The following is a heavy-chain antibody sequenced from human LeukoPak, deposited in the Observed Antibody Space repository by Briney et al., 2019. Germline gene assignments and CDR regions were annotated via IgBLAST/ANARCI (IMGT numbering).Heavy chain of an antibody. D-gene: IGHD6-19*01. J-gene: IGHJ4*02. Sequence: GGSLRLSCAASGFTFSSYSMNWVRQAPGKGLEWVSSISSSGSYIYYADSVKGRFTISRDNAQNSLYLQMNSLRAEDTAVYYCARDRAVAGSFDYWGQGTLVTVSS. CDR3: ARDRAVAGSFDY. CDR1: GFTFSSYS. CDR2: ISSSGSYI. V-gene: IGHV3-21*01.